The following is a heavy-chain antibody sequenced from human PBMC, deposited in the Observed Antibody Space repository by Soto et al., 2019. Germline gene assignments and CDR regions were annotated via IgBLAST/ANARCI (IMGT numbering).Heavy chain of an antibody. J-gene: IGHJ3*02. CDR2: MNPNSGNT. Sequence: PSVKVSCKASGYTFTSYDINWVRQATGQGLEWMGWMNPNSGNTGYAQKFQGRVTMTRNTSISTAYMELSSLRSEDTAVYYCARVGRAPGAFDIWGQGTMVTVSS. CDR1: GYTFTSYD. CDR3: ARVGRAPGAFDI. V-gene: IGHV1-8*01.